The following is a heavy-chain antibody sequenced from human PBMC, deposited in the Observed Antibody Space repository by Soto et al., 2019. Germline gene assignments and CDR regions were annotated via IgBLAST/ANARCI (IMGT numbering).Heavy chain of an antibody. CDR1: GGSISSGAYS. J-gene: IGHJ4*02. Sequence: PSETLSLTCAVSGGSISSGAYSCSFIRQPPGKGLEWSGYIYHSWSTYYNPSLKSRVTISVDRSKNQFSLTLSSVTAADTAGYSCARWSIFGRRFEYWGQGNLVTVS. CDR2: IYHSWST. CDR3: ARWSIFGRRFEY. V-gene: IGHV4-30-2*01. D-gene: IGHD3-3*01.